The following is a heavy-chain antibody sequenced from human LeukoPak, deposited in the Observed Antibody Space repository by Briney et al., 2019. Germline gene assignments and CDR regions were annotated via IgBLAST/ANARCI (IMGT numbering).Heavy chain of an antibody. Sequence: SETLSLTCTASGGSISSARYYWSWIRQPAGKGLECIGRIYTSGSTDSNPSLKSRVTTSLDTSKNQFSLKLNSVSAADTAVYYCATEREGPYGYLDYWGQGSLVTVSS. J-gene: IGHJ4*02. V-gene: IGHV4-61*02. CDR1: GGSISSARYY. D-gene: IGHD4-17*01. CDR3: ATEREGPYGYLDY. CDR2: IYTSGST.